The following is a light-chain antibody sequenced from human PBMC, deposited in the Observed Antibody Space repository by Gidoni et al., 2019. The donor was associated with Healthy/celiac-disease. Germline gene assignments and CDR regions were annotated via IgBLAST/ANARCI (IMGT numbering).Light chain of an antibody. CDR3: QQSYSNPHT. CDR1: QSISSY. V-gene: IGKV1-39*01. J-gene: IGKJ2*01. Sequence: DIQMTQSPSSLSASVGDRVTITCRASQSISSYLNWYQQKPGKAPKLLIYAASSFESGVPSRFSGSGSGTDFTLTISSLQPEDFATYYCQQSYSNPHTFGQGTKLEIK. CDR2: AAS.